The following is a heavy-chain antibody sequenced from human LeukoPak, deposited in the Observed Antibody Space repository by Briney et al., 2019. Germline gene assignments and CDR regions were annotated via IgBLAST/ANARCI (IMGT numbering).Heavy chain of an antibody. CDR2: IIPIFGTA. D-gene: IGHD5-12*01. CDR3: ARGPHRYSGYDALDY. Sequence: ASVKVSCKASGGTFSSYAISWVRQAPGQGLEWMGGIIPIFGTANYAQKFQGRVTITADESTSTAYMELSSLRSEDTAVYYCARGPHRYSGYDALDYWGQGTLVTVSS. CDR1: GGTFSSYA. J-gene: IGHJ4*02. V-gene: IGHV1-69*01.